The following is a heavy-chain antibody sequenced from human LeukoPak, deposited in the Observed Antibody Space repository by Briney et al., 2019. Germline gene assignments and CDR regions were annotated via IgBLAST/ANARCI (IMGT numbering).Heavy chain of an antibody. Sequence: PSETLSLTCTVSGGSINNYYWTWIRQPPGKGLEWIGYTFYTGTTKYNPSLKSRVTISVDTSENQFSLKLTSVTAADTAVYYCARESYYDSSGYSHDAFDIWGQGTMVTVSS. CDR3: ARESYYDSSGYSHDAFDI. V-gene: IGHV4-59*12. CDR1: GGSINNYY. D-gene: IGHD3-22*01. J-gene: IGHJ3*02. CDR2: TFYTGTT.